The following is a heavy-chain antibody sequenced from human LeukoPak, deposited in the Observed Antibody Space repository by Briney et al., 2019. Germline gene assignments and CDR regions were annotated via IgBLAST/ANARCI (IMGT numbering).Heavy chain of an antibody. Sequence: GASLKISCKGSGYSFTSYWIGWVRQLPGKGLEWMGIIYPGDSDTRYSPSFQGQVTISADKSISTAYLQWSSLKASDTAMYYCAIFDFLFGEIDNWFDPWGQGTQVTVSP. CDR1: GYSFTSYW. V-gene: IGHV5-51*01. J-gene: IGHJ5*02. D-gene: IGHD3-16*01. CDR2: IYPGDSDT. CDR3: AIFDFLFGEIDNWFDP.